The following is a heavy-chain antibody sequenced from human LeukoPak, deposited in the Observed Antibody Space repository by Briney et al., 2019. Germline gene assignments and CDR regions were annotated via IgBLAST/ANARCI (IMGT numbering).Heavy chain of an antibody. CDR3: VRGDSAYSTYNV. J-gene: IGHJ4*02. D-gene: IGHD4-11*01. Sequence: SETLSLTCTVSGGPFSSYYWSWIRQPPGKGLEGIGYIYYRWSTNYNPSLKSRVTLSVEPSKNQFSLKLRYATAGGTAGYFCVRGDSAYSTYNVWGQGTLVTVSS. CDR1: GGPFSSYY. V-gene: IGHV4-59*01. CDR2: IYYRWST.